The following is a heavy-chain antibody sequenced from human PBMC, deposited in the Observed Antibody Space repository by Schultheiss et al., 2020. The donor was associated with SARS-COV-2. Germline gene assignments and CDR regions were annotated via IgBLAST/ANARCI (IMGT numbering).Heavy chain of an antibody. CDR1: GFTFSTDT. V-gene: IGHV3-48*02. Sequence: SCAASGFTFSTDTMNWVRQPPGKGLEWVSYISSSSSTIYYADSVKGRFTISRDNAKNSLYLQMNSLRDEDTAVYYCARESRWLQLGTDYWGQGTLVTVSS. J-gene: IGHJ4*02. CDR3: ARESRWLQLGTDY. CDR2: ISSSSSTI. D-gene: IGHD5-24*01.